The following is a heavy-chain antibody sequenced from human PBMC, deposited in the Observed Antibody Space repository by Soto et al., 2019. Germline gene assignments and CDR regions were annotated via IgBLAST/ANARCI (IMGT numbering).Heavy chain of an antibody. CDR3: AKARDYPRDYFHY. Sequence: EVQLLESGGGLVQPGGSLRLSCAASGFTFSSYAMSWVRQAPGKGLEWVSAVSGNGQGIYYADSVRGRFTISRDNSKNTLFLHMDRLRAEDTAVYYCAKARDYPRDYFHYWGQGTLITVSS. D-gene: IGHD4-17*01. CDR1: GFTFSSYA. V-gene: IGHV3-23*01. CDR2: VSGNGQGI. J-gene: IGHJ4*02.